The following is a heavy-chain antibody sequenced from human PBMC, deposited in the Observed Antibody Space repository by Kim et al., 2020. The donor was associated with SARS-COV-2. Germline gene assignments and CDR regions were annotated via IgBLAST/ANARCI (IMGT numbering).Heavy chain of an antibody. CDR1: GGTFSSYA. J-gene: IGHJ5*02. V-gene: IGHV1-69*13. CDR2: IIPIFGTA. CDR3: ARNQLGAYYYDSSGYYYWFDP. D-gene: IGHD3-22*01. Sequence: SVKVSCKASGGTFSSYAISWVRQAPGQGLEWMGGIIPIFGTANYAQKFQGRVTITADESTSTAYMELSSLRSEDTAVYYCARNQLGAYYYDSSGYYYWFDPWGQGTLVTVSS.